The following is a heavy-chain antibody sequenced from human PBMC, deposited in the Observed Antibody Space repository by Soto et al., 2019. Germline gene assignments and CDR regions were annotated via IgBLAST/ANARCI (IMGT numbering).Heavy chain of an antibody. J-gene: IGHJ5*02. V-gene: IGHV1-69*08. CDR3: ARDSEGYCSSTSCYGWFDP. CDR2: IIPILGIA. CDR1: GGTFSSYT. D-gene: IGHD2-2*01. Sequence: QVQLVQSGAAVKKPGSSVKVSCKASGGTFSSYTISWVRQAPGQGREWMGRIIPILGIANYAQKFQGRVTITADKSTSTAYMEVSSLRSEDTAVYYCARDSEGYCSSTSCYGWFDPWGQGTLVTVSS.